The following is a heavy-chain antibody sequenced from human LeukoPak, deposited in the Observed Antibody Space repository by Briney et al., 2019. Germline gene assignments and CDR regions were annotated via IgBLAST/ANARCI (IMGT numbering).Heavy chain of an antibody. CDR2: ISSSSSYI. Sequence: GGSLRPSCAASGFTFSSYSMNWVRQAPGKGLEWVSSISSSSSYIYYADSVKGRFTISRDNAKNSLYLQMNSLRAEDTAVYYCARARGYCSGGSCFSYVPYYFDYWGQGTLVTVSS. CDR3: ARARGYCSGGSCFSYVPYYFDY. D-gene: IGHD2-15*01. J-gene: IGHJ4*02. V-gene: IGHV3-21*01. CDR1: GFTFSSYS.